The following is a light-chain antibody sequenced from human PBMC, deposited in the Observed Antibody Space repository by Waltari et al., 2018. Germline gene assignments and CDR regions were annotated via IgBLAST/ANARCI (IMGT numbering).Light chain of an antibody. Sequence: QLVVTQSSSASASLGASVKLTCTLDSGHSNNIIAWLQQQPEKGPRYLMKINSDGSNSNAGESPDRFSGASGEAERFPTSSILQIEDEGDYCCQSGGHGTWVFGGGTKLTVL. CDR3: QSGGHGTWV. V-gene: IGLV4-69*01. CDR1: SGHSNNI. CDR2: INSDGSN. J-gene: IGLJ3*02.